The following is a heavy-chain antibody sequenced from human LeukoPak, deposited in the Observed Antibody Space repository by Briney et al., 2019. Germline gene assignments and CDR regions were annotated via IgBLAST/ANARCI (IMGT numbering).Heavy chain of an antibody. J-gene: IGHJ5*02. CDR2: ISSSRSYI. CDR1: GFTFSSYS. Sequence: GGSLRLSCAASGFTFSSYSMNWVRQAPGKGLEWVSSISSSRSYIYYADSVKGRFTISRDNAKNSLYLQMSSLRAEDTAIYYCARDLKAGTPEINWFDPWGQGTLVTVSS. CDR3: ARDLKAGTPEINWFDP. D-gene: IGHD1-1*01. V-gene: IGHV3-21*01.